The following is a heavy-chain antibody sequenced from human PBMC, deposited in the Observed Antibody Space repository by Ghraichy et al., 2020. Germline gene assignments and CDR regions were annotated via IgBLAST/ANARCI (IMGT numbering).Heavy chain of an antibody. D-gene: IGHD6-13*01. CDR3: ARVIEGIAARWAYYYGMDV. J-gene: IGHJ6*02. Sequence: GGSLRLSCAASGFTFSSYSMNWVRQAPGKGLEWVSSISSSSSYIYYADSVKGRFTISRDNAKNSLYLQMNSLRAEDTAVYYCARVIEGIAARWAYYYGMDVWGQGTTVTVSS. V-gene: IGHV3-21*01. CDR1: GFTFSSYS. CDR2: ISSSSSYI.